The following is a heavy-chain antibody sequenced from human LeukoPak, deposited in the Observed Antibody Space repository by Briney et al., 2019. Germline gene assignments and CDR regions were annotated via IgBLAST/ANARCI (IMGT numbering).Heavy chain of an antibody. V-gene: IGHV6-1*01. D-gene: IGHD5-18*01. Sequence: SQTLSVTCAISGDSVSSNSAAWNWIRQSPSRGLEWLGRIYYRSKWSNDYAVSVKSRITINPDTSKNQFSLQLNSVTPEDTAVYYCARERDTAMVFTLHFDYWGQGTLVTVSS. CDR3: ARERDTAMVFTLHFDY. CDR1: GDSVSSNSAA. J-gene: IGHJ4*02. CDR2: IYYRSKWSN.